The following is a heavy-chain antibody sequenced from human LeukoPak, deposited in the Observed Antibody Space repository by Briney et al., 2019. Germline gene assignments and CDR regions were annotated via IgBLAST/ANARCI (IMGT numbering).Heavy chain of an antibody. Sequence: ASVKVSCKASGGTFSSYAISWVRQAPGQGLEWMGRIIPILGIANYAQKFQGRVTITADKSTSTAYMELRSLRSDDTAVYYCASWRVRGIFDYWGQGTLVTVSS. V-gene: IGHV1-69*04. D-gene: IGHD3-10*01. CDR2: IIPILGIA. J-gene: IGHJ4*02. CDR1: GGTFSSYA. CDR3: ASWRVRGIFDY.